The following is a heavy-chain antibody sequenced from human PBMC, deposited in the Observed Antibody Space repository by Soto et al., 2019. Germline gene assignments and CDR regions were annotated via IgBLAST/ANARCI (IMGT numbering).Heavy chain of an antibody. V-gene: IGHV4-59*08. Sequence: QVQLQESGPGLVKPSETLSLTCTVSGGSISDYYWSWIRQPPGKGLEWIGYIYYSGTTNYSPSLTSQVTISVDTSKNQFSLKLSSVTAADSAIYYCARQSGGYYYYGMDVWGQGTTVTVYS. CDR3: ARQSGGYYYYGMDV. J-gene: IGHJ6*02. CDR2: IYYSGTT. D-gene: IGHD1-26*01. CDR1: GGSISDYY.